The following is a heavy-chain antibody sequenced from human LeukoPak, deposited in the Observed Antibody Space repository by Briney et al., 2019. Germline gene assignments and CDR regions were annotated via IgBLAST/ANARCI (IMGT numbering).Heavy chain of an antibody. J-gene: IGHJ6*02. V-gene: IGHV1-8*01. CDR2: MNPNSGNT. CDR3: AKGPKETTVTTEFGYYYYYYGMDV. CDR1: GYTFTSYD. D-gene: IGHD4-17*01. Sequence: ALVKVSCKASGYTFTSYDINWVRQATGQGLEWMGWMNPNSGNTGYAQKFQGRVTMTRNTSISTAYMELSSLRSEDTAVYYCAKGPKETTVTTEFGYYYYYYGMDVWGQGTTVTVSS.